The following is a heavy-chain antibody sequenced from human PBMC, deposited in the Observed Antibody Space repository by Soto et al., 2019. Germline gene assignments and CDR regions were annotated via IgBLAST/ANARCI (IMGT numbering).Heavy chain of an antibody. D-gene: IGHD3-9*01. CDR2: IYYSGST. CDR1: GGPISSYY. Sequence: SETLSLTCTVSGGPISSYYWSWIRQPPGKGLEWIGYIYYSGSTNYNPSLKSRVTISVDTSKNQFSLKLSSVTAADTAVYYCARHDMMTALDYWGQGTLVTVS. J-gene: IGHJ4*02. V-gene: IGHV4-59*08. CDR3: ARHDMMTALDY.